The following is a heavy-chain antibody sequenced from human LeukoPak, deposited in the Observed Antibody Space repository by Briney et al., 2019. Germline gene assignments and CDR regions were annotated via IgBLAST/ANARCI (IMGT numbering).Heavy chain of an antibody. CDR3: ARDFAAAGIFDY. CDR1: GFTFSSYA. Sequence: GGSLRLSCADSGFTFSSYAMHWVRQAPGKGLEWVALILYDGSNKYYADSVKGRFTISRDNSKNTLYMQMNSLRAEDTAVYYCARDFAAAGIFDYWGQGTLVTVSS. J-gene: IGHJ4*02. CDR2: ILYDGSNK. V-gene: IGHV3-30*04. D-gene: IGHD6-13*01.